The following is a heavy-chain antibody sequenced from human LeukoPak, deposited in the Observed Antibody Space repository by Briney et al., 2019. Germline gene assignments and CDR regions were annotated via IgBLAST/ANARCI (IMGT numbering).Heavy chain of an antibody. Sequence: PGGSLRLSCAASGFTFASYGMTWVRQAPGKGLEWVSGISGSGITTYYADSVKGRFTISRDNSQNTLYLQMNSLRAEDTAVYYCARDRYCSSTSCYAYWYFDLWGRGTLVTVSS. CDR2: ISGSGITT. D-gene: IGHD2-2*01. J-gene: IGHJ2*01. CDR3: ARDRYCSSTSCYAYWYFDL. CDR1: GFTFASYG. V-gene: IGHV3-23*01.